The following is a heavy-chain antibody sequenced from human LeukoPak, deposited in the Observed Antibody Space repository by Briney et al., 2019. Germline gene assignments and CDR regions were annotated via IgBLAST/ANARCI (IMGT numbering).Heavy chain of an antibody. Sequence: GGSLRLSCAASGFTFSSYSMNWVRQAPGKGLEWVSSISSSSSYIYYADSVKGRFTISRDNAKNTLYLQMNSLRAEDTAVYYCARVRERGSSAHPPDYWGQGTLVTVSS. CDR2: ISSSSSYI. D-gene: IGHD6-6*01. V-gene: IGHV3-21*01. CDR3: ARVRERGSSAHPPDY. J-gene: IGHJ4*02. CDR1: GFTFSSYS.